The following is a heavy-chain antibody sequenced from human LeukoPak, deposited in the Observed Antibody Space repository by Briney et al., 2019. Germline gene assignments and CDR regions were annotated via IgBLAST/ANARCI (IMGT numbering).Heavy chain of an antibody. CDR1: GFTFSRYW. Sequence: GGSLRLSCAASGFTFSRYWMNWVRQAPGKGLEWVANIKEDGSEKYYVDSVKGRFTIPRDNAKNSLYLQMNSLRAEATAVYYCARDNRDIVVVTAAMGDYYYYGMDVWGQGTTVIVSS. D-gene: IGHD2-2*01. CDR3: ARDNRDIVVVTAAMGDYYYYGMDV. J-gene: IGHJ6*02. CDR2: IKEDGSEK. V-gene: IGHV3-7*05.